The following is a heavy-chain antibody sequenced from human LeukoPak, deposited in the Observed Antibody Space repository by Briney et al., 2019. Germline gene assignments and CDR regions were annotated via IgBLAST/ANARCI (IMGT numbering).Heavy chain of an antibody. CDR1: GFTFSSYS. CDR3: ARGRRTTGPFDY. J-gene: IGHJ4*02. V-gene: IGHV3-21*01. CDR2: IISSSSYI. D-gene: IGHD1-1*01. Sequence: TAGGSLRLSCAASGFTFSSYSMNWVRQAPGKGLEWVSSIISSSSYIYYADSVKGRFTISRDNAKSSLYLQMNSLRAEDTAVYYCARGRRTTGPFDYWGQGTLVTVSS.